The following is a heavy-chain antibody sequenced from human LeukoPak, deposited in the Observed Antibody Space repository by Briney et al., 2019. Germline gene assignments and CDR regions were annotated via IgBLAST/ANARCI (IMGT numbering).Heavy chain of an antibody. J-gene: IGHJ4*02. D-gene: IGHD2-15*01. V-gene: IGHV3-30*18. CDR2: ISYDGSNK. CDR3: AKSPGRYCSGGSCYSY. Sequence: GRSLRLSCAASGFTFSTYDMHWVRQAPGKGLEWVAVISYDGSNKYYADSVKGRFTISRDNSKNTLYPQLNSLRAEDTAVYYCAKSPGRYCSGGSCYSYWGQGTLVTVSS. CDR1: GFTFSTYD.